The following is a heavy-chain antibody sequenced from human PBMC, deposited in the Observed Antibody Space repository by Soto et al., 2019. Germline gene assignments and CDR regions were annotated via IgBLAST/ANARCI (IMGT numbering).Heavy chain of an antibody. CDR2: MNPNSGNT. CDR3: AIGGKTTVTPWLAFDI. V-gene: IGHV1-8*01. D-gene: IGHD4-17*01. CDR1: GYTFTSYD. Sequence: ASVKVSCKASGYTFTSYDINWVRQATGQGLEWMGWMNPNSGNTGYAQKFQGRVTMTRNTSISTAYMELSSLRSEDTAVYYCAIGGKTTVTPWLAFDIWGQGTMVTVSS. J-gene: IGHJ3*02.